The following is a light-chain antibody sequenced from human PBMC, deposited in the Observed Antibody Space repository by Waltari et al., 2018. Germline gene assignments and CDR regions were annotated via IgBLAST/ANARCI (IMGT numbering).Light chain of an antibody. V-gene: IGLV2-11*01. CDR3: CSYAGSYILV. CDR1: SSDVGVYNY. J-gene: IGLJ2*01. CDR2: DVN. Sequence: QSALTQPRSVSGSPGQSVTISCTGTSSDVGVYNYVSWYQQHPGKAPKLMIYDVNKRPSGVPDRFSGSKSGNTASLTISGLQAEDEADFYCCSYAGSYILVFGGGTKLTVL.